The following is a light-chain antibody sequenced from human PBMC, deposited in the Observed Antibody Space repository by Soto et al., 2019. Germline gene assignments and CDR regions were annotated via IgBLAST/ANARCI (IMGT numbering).Light chain of an antibody. CDR3: QQYGSSGT. CDR1: QSVSSY. V-gene: IGKV3-20*01. J-gene: IGKJ1*01. CDR2: GAS. Sequence: ELVSTQSPATLSLSPGERATLSFRASQSVSSYLAWYQQKPGQAPRLLIYGASNRATGIPDRFSGSGSGTDFTLTISRLEPEDFAVYYCQQYGSSGTFGQGTKVDIK.